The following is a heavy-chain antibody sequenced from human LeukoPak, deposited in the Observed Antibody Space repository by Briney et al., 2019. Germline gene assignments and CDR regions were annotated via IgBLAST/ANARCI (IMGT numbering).Heavy chain of an antibody. Sequence: SETLSLTCTVSGGSISSISYYWGWSRQPPGMGLEWIGSIYYSGSTYYNPSLKSRVTISVDTSKNQFSLKLSSVTAADTAVYYCARTTEGYCRGRSCYSYYYYMDVWGKGTTVTVSS. CDR3: ARTTEGYCRGRSCYSYYYYMDV. CDR2: IYYSGST. D-gene: IGHD2-15*01. J-gene: IGHJ6*03. V-gene: IGHV4-39*07. CDR1: GGSISSISYY.